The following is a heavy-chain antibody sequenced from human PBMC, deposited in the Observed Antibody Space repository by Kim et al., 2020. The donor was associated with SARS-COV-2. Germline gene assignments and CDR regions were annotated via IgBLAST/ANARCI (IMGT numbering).Heavy chain of an antibody. CDR2: ISGSGLSS. D-gene: IGHD6-19*01. Sequence: GGSLRLSCAASGFTFSSYAMSWVRQAPGKGLEWVSAISGSGLSSYHADPANGRFIISRDNSMNTLYLHMNSLRAEDTAVYYCVKDLGYSSGWYYFDHWGKGAVVTVSS. CDR1: GFTFSSYA. V-gene: IGHV3-23*01. J-gene: IGHJ4*02. CDR3: VKDLGYSSGWYYFDH.